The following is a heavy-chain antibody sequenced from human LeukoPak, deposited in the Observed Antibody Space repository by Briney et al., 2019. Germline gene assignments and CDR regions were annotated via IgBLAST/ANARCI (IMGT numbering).Heavy chain of an antibody. CDR2: ISGSGSRT. CDR1: GFTFNHYA. CDR3: AKGRRATFRYDAFDI. J-gene: IGHJ3*02. D-gene: IGHD5-24*01. V-gene: IGHV3-23*01. Sequence: GGSLRLSCVASGFTFNHYAMTWVRQAPGKGLEWVSVISGSGSRTDYADSLKGRFTISRDNSKNTLFLQVNSLEAEDTAVYFCAKGRRATFRYDAFDIWGRGTMVTVSS.